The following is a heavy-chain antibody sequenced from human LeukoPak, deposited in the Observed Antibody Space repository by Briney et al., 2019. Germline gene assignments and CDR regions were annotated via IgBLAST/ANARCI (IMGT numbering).Heavy chain of an antibody. CDR1: GFTFSGSA. CDR3: TTGGYSYHYLYVN. Sequence: GGSLRLSCAASGFTFSGSAMHWVRQASGKGLEWVGRIRSKANSYATAYAASVKGRFTISRDDSKNTAYLQMNSLKTEDTAMYYCTTGGYSYHYLYVNWGQGALVSVSS. D-gene: IGHD5-18*01. J-gene: IGHJ4*02. CDR2: IRSKANSYAT. V-gene: IGHV3-73*01.